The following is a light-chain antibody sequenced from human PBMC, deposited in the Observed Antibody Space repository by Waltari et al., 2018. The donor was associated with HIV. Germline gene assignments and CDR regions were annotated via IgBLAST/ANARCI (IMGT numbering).Light chain of an antibody. V-gene: IGKV1-8*01. Sequence: AIRMTQSPSSISASTGDKITVICRASQDVGTFVGWYQQKPGTAPKLLMSAASKLQSGLPSRFSGNGSDTEFTLTINCLQSEDYATYYCQQYYAYPRTFGQGT. CDR2: AAS. CDR3: QQYYAYPRT. J-gene: IGKJ1*01. CDR1: QDVGTF.